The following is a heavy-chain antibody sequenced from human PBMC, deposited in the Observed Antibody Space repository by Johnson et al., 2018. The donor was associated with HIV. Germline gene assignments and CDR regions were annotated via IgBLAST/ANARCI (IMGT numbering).Heavy chain of an antibody. CDR2: ISCGGRT. CDR1: GFSVSTSY. V-gene: IGHV3-66*01. D-gene: IGHD1-26*01. J-gene: IGHJ3*02. Sequence: VQLVESGGGLVQSGGSLRLSCAASGFSVSTSYMTWVRQAPGKGLAWVSSISCGGRTYYADTVKGRVSISRDTSKNTRYLQMNSLRAEDTAVYYCAKGRGSPPGAFDIWGQGTMVTVSS. CDR3: AKGRGSPPGAFDI.